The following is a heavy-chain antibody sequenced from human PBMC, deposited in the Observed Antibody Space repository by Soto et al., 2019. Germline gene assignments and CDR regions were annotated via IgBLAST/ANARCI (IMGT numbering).Heavy chain of an antibody. CDR1: GFSISSNW. CDR2: ISSDGITT. CDR3: RHDYDY. J-gene: IGHJ4*02. V-gene: IGHV3-74*01. D-gene: IGHD4-17*01. Sequence: EVQLVESGGDLVQPGGSLRLSCAASGFSISSNWMHWVRQAPGKGLVWVSRISSDGITTNYADSVKGRFTISRDNAKNTLYLQMNSLRAEDTAVYYCRHDYDYWGQGTLVTVSS.